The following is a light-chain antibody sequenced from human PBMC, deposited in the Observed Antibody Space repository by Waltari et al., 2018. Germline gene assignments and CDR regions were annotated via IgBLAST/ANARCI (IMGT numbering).Light chain of an antibody. V-gene: IGKV1-12*01. Sequence: DIQMTQYPSSLSASIGDRVTITCRTSQGISSWLAWYQQKPGKVPKLLIYKASTLQSGVPSRFSGSGSGTDFTLTISSLQPEDFATYYCQQYNSAPYSFGQGTKVEIK. CDR2: KAS. CDR3: QQYNSAPYS. CDR1: QGISSW. J-gene: IGKJ2*03.